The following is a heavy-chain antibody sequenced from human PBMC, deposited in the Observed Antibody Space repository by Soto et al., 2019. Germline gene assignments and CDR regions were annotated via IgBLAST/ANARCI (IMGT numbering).Heavy chain of an antibody. J-gene: IGHJ6*02. CDR2: INPNSGGT. Sequence: VASVKVSCKASGYTFTGYYMHWVRQAPEQGLEWMGWINPNSGGTNYAQKFQGWVTMTRDTSISTAYMELSRLRSDDTAVYYCARGPGGLLRFLEGGPLYYYGMDVWGQGTTVTVSS. V-gene: IGHV1-2*04. CDR3: ARGPGGLLRFLEGGPLYYYGMDV. D-gene: IGHD3-3*01. CDR1: GYTFTGYY.